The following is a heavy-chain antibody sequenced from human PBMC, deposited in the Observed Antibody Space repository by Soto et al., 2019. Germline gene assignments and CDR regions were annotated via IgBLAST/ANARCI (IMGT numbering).Heavy chain of an antibody. D-gene: IGHD3-22*01. J-gene: IGHJ3*02. CDR1: GFTFSSYA. Sequence: PGGSLRLSCAASGFTFSSYAMSWVRQAPGKGLEWVSAISGSGGSTYYADSVKGRFTISRDNSKNTLYLQMNSLRAEDTAVYYCAKVLRSHYYDSSGYSPDAFDIWGQGTMVTVS. CDR2: ISGSGGST. V-gene: IGHV3-23*01. CDR3: AKVLRSHYYDSSGYSPDAFDI.